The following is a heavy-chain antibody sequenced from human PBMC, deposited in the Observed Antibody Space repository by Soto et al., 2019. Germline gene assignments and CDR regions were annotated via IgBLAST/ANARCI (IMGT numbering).Heavy chain of an antibody. CDR3: ARPWSPRSVAKKNAFDI. CDR1: GFTFSSYG. D-gene: IGHD3-10*01. CDR2: ISYDGSNK. J-gene: IGHJ3*02. V-gene: IGHV3-30*03. Sequence: GGSLRLSCAASGFTFSSYGMHWVRQAPGKGLEWVAVISYDGSNKYYADSVKGRFTISRDNSKNTLYLQMNSLRAEDTAVYYCARPWSPRSVAKKNAFDIWGQGTMVTVSS.